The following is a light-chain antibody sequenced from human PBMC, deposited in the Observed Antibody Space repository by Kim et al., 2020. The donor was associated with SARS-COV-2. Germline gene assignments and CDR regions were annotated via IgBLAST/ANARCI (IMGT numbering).Light chain of an antibody. CDR1: QSVSSSY. Sequence: SWSPGERATLSCRASQSVSSSYLAWYQQKPGQAPRLLIYGASSRATGIPDRFSGSGSGTDFTLTVSRLEPEDFAVYYCQHYGRSVTFGGGTRVEI. V-gene: IGKV3-20*01. J-gene: IGKJ4*01. CDR3: QHYGRSVT. CDR2: GAS.